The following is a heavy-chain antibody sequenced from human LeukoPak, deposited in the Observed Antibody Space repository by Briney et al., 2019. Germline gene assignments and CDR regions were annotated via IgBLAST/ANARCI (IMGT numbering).Heavy chain of an antibody. V-gene: IGHV4-4*07. CDR3: ARDAIAACPGEIYYYYYYMDV. Sequence: SSETLSLTCTVSGGSISSYYWSWIRQPAGKGLEWIGRIYTSGSTNYNPSLKSRVTMSVDTSKNQFSLKLSPVTAADTAVYYCARDAIAACPGEIYYYYYYMDVCGKGTTVTVSS. CDR1: GGSISSYY. J-gene: IGHJ6*03. CDR2: IYTSGST. D-gene: IGHD6-6*01.